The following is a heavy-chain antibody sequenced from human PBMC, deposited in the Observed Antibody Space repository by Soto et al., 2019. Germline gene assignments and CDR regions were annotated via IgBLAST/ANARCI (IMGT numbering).Heavy chain of an antibody. D-gene: IGHD3-3*01. V-gene: IGHV3-30*18. Sequence: GGSLRLSCAASGFTFSSYGMHWVRQAPGKGLEWVAVISYDGSNKYYADSVKGRFTISRDNSKNTLYLQMNSLRAEDTAVYYCAKIGSNYDFWSRPGSVDYWGQGTLVTVSS. CDR3: AKIGSNYDFWSRPGSVDY. CDR1: GFTFSSYG. J-gene: IGHJ4*02. CDR2: ISYDGSNK.